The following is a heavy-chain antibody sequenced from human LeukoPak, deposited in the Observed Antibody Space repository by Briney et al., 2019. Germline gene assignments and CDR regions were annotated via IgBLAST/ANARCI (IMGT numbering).Heavy chain of an antibody. CDR1: GFTFSSYS. CDR2: ISSSSSTI. Sequence: HPGGSLRLSCAASGFTFSSYSMNCVREAPGKGLEWGSYISSSSSTIYYTESVEGRFTNSRDNAKNTLYLQMCSLRAEDRAVYYCARDPPSLQYWGQGTLFTVSA. V-gene: IGHV3-48*01. J-gene: IGHJ1*01. CDR3: ARDPPSLQY.